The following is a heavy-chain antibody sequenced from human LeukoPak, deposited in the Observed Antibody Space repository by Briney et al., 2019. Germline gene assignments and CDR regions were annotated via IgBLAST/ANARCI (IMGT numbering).Heavy chain of an antibody. Sequence: GGSLRLSCAASGFTFSSYALSWVRQAPGKGLEWVSSISESGDSTYYADSVKGRFTISRENSKNTLYLQMNSLRAEDTALYYCPKGRSGSGSYVDYWGQGTLLTVSS. D-gene: IGHD3-10*01. J-gene: IGHJ4*02. CDR3: PKGRSGSGSYVDY. V-gene: IGHV3-23*01. CDR2: ISESGDST. CDR1: GFTFSSYA.